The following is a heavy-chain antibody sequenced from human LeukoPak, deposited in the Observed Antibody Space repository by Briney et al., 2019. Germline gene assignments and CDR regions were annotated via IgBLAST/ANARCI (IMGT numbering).Heavy chain of an antibody. Sequence: SETLSLTCTVSSGSISSYYWSWIRQPPGKGLQWIGYIHYSGSTNYNPSLKSRVTISVDTSKNQFSLKLSSVTAADTAVYYCARLRGVPLYYLDPWGQGTLVTVSS. CDR1: SGSISSYY. V-gene: IGHV4-59*08. CDR3: ARLRGVPLYYLDP. J-gene: IGHJ5*02. D-gene: IGHD3-10*01. CDR2: IHYSGST.